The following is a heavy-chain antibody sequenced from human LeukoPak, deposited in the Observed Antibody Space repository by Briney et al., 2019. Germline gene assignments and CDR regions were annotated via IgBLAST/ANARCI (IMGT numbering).Heavy chain of an antibody. CDR2: IHNSGST. CDR3: ARPLMYYNILTGYSPQNFDY. CDR1: GGSISSYY. J-gene: IGHJ4*02. Sequence: PSETLSLTCTVSGGSISSYYWSWIRQPPGKGLEWIGYIHNSGSTSYDPSLKSRVTISVDTSKNQFSLKLSSVTAADTAVYYCARPLMYYNILTGYSPQNFDYWGQGTLVTVSS. D-gene: IGHD3-9*01. V-gene: IGHV4-59*01.